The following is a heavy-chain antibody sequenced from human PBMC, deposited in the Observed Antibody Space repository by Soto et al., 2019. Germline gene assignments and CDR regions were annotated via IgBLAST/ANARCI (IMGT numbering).Heavy chain of an antibody. CDR3: ARELDIAAAGPDAFDI. Sequence: QVQLVKSGAEVKKPGSSVKVSCKASGGTFSSYAISWVRQAPGQGLEWMGGIIPIFGTANYAQKFQGRVTITADESTSTAYMELSSLRSEDTAVYYCARELDIAAAGPDAFDIWGQGTMVTVSS. J-gene: IGHJ3*02. CDR1: GGTFSSYA. CDR2: IIPIFGTA. V-gene: IGHV1-69*01. D-gene: IGHD6-13*01.